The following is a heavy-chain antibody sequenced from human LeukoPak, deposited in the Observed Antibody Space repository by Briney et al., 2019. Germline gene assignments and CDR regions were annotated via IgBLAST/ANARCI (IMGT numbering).Heavy chain of an antibody. J-gene: IGHJ3*02. D-gene: IGHD1-14*01. CDR3: ARNLPAMGAFDI. CDR1: GYTFTRYG. CDR2: ISAYNGNT. Sequence: GASVKVSCKASGYTFTRYGLNWLRQAPGQGLEWMGWISAYNGNTNYAQKLQGRVTMTTDTSTSTAYMELGSLRSDDTAIYYCARNLPAMGAFDIWGQGTMVTVSS. V-gene: IGHV1-18*01.